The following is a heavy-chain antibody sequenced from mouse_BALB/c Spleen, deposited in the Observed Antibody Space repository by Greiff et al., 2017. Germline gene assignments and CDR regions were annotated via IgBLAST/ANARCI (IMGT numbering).Heavy chain of an antibody. CDR3: ARGNYRYDNYAMDY. CDR1: GYTFTSYY. D-gene: IGHD2-14*01. CDR2: IYPGNVNT. Sequence: QVQLQQSGPELVKPGASVRISCKASGYTFTSYYIHWVKQRPGQGLEWIGWIYPGNVNTKYNEKFKGKATLTADKSSSTAYMQLSSLTSEDSAVYFCARGNYRYDNYAMDYWGQGTSVTVSS. J-gene: IGHJ4*01. V-gene: IGHV1S56*01.